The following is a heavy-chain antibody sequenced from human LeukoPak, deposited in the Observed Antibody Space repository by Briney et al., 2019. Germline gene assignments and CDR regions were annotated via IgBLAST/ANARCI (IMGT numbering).Heavy chain of an antibody. CDR2: IYTSGST. J-gene: IGHJ4*02. CDR1: GGSISSYY. CDR3: ARDRGITGTAFDY. Sequence: SETLSLTCTVSGGSISSYYWSWIRQPPGKGLKWIGRIYTSGSTNYNPSLKSRVTMSVDTSKNQFSLKLSSVTAADTAVYYCARDRGITGTAFDYWGQGTLVTVSS. V-gene: IGHV4-4*07. D-gene: IGHD1-20*01.